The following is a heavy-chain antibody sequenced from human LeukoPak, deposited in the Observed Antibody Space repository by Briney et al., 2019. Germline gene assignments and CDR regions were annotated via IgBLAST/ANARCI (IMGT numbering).Heavy chain of an antibody. J-gene: IGHJ4*02. Sequence: PGGSLRLSCAASGFTFNDHYMDLVRQAPGKGLEWVGRTRNKAHSYTTEYAASVKGRFTISRDDSKSSLYLQMNSLKTEDTAVYYCARGSTGWPGKRGDYWGQGTLDTVSS. V-gene: IGHV3-72*01. CDR1: GFTFNDHY. CDR3: ARGSTGWPGKRGDY. CDR2: TRNKAHSYTT. D-gene: IGHD6-19*01.